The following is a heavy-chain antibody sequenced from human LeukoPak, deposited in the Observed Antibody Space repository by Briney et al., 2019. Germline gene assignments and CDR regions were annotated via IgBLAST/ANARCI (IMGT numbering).Heavy chain of an antibody. CDR1: GFTFSSYA. CDR3: AKSMSGPNDY. CDR2: ITPDGSGT. V-gene: IGHV3-74*01. Sequence: GGSLRLSCAASGFTFSSYAMHWVRQAPGKGLVWVSRITPDGSGTDYADSVKGRFTISRDNAKNTLYLQMNSLRVEDTAVYYCAKSMSGPNDYWGQGTLVTVSS. J-gene: IGHJ4*02. D-gene: IGHD3-3*01.